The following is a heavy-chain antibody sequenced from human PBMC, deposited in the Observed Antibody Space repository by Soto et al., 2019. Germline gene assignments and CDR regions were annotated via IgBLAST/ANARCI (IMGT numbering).Heavy chain of an antibody. V-gene: IGHV3-21*06. J-gene: IGHJ4*02. D-gene: IGHD2-15*01. CDR1: GFTFTRYS. Sequence: EVQLVESGGGLVKPGGSLRLSCAASGFTFTRYSMNWVRQAPGKGLEWVSAISSTTSYIYYGDSMKGRFTISRDNAKNSLYLEMKRLRAKNTAVYYGAGEYEDPTSYFDYWGQGTRVTVSS. CDR3: AGEYEDPTSYFDY. CDR2: ISSTTSYI.